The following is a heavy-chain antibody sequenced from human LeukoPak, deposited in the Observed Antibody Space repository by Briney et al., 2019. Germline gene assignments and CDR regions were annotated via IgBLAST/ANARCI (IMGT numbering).Heavy chain of an antibody. CDR3: AKSTSTRITILGY. V-gene: IGHV3-23*01. D-gene: IGHD3-10*01. J-gene: IGHJ4*02. CDR1: GFTFSSYA. Sequence: GGPLRLSCAASGFTFSSYAMSWVRQAPGKGLEWVSAISGSGGSTYYADSVKGRFTISRDNSKNTLYLQMNSLRAGDTAVYYCAKSTSTRITILGYWGQGTLVTVSS. CDR2: ISGSGGST.